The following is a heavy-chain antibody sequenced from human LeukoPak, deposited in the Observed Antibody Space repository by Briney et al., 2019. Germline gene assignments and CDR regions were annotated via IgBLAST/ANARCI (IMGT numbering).Heavy chain of an antibody. Sequence: SETLSLTCAVYGGSFSGYHWLWIRQPPGKGLEWIGEINHSGSTNYNPSLKSRVTISVDTSKNQFSLKLSSVTAADTAVYYCARVYDILPSYFDYWGQGTLVTVSS. CDR1: GGSFSGYH. CDR2: INHSGST. D-gene: IGHD3-9*01. J-gene: IGHJ4*02. CDR3: ARVYDILPSYFDY. V-gene: IGHV4-34*01.